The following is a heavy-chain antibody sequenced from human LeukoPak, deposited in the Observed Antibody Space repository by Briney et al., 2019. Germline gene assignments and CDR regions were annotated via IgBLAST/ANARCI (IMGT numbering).Heavy chain of an antibody. Sequence: SVKVSCKASGGTFSTYAISWVRQAPGQGLEWMGRIIPIFGSANYAQKFQGRVTITADKSTSPAYMELSSLSSEDTAMYYCAREGRDAYDFDPWGQGTLVTVSS. J-gene: IGHJ5*02. D-gene: IGHD5-24*01. CDR2: IIPIFGSA. V-gene: IGHV1-69*06. CDR3: AREGRDAYDFDP. CDR1: GGTFSTYA.